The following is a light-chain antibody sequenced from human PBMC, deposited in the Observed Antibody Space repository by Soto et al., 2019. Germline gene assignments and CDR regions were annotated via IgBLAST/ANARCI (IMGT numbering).Light chain of an antibody. V-gene: IGKV1-5*01. CDR3: QQYNSYSPV. CDR1: QSISSW. CDR2: DAS. Sequence: DIQMTQSPSTLSASVGDRVTITCRASQSISSWLAWYQQKPGKAPKLLIYDASSLESGVPSRFSGSGSVTAFTLTISSLQPDDFATYYCQQYNSYSPVFGPGTKVDIK. J-gene: IGKJ3*01.